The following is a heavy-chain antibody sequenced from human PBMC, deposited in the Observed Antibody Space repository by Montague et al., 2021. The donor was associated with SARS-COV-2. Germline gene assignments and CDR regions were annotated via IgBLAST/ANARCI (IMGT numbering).Heavy chain of an antibody. J-gene: IGHJ4*02. CDR2: ISSSGSTI. Sequence: SLRLSCAASGFIFSSYEMNWVRQAPGKGLEWVSYISSSGSTIYYADSVKGRFTISRDNAKNSLYLQMNSLRAEDTAVYYCARDLPGLRARALFDYWGQGSLVTVSS. CDR1: GFIFSSYE. CDR3: ARDLPGLRARALFDY. V-gene: IGHV3-48*03. D-gene: IGHD5-12*01.